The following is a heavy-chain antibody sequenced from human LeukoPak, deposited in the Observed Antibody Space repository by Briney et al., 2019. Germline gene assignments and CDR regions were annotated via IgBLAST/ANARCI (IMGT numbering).Heavy chain of an antibody. Sequence: GGSLRLSCAASGFTFNKYNMNWVRQAPGKGLERVSSISSSSSYIYYADSVKGRFTISRDNAKNSLYLQMNSLRAEDTAVYYCARNRGTGYYLNDAVDIWGQGTMVTVSS. CDR2: ISSSSSYI. D-gene: IGHD3/OR15-3a*01. CDR1: GFTFNKYN. J-gene: IGHJ3*02. V-gene: IGHV3-21*01. CDR3: ARNRGTGYYLNDAVDI.